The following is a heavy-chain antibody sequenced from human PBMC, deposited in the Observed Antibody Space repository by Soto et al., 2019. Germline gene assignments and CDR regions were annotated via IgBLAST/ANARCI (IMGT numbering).Heavy chain of an antibody. J-gene: IGHJ5*02. D-gene: IGHD3-16*01. CDR2: IKQDGTSK. Sequence: EVQLVESGGGLVQPGGSLRLSCEASGFTFTSYWMSWVRQAPGKGLEWVANIKQDGTSKYYADSVKGRFTVSRDNAKSSVHLQMDSLRDDDTAVYRCARLRFILTERDFDPWGQGTLVTVSS. V-gene: IGHV3-7*05. CDR3: ARLRFILTERDFDP. CDR1: GFTFTSYW.